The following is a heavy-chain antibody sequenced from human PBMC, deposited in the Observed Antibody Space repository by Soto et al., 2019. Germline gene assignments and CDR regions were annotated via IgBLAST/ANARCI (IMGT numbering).Heavy chain of an antibody. CDR2: ISGSGGST. CDR1: GFTFSSYA. CDR3: ARRGSGSDYDY. D-gene: IGHD1-26*01. J-gene: IGHJ4*02. V-gene: IGHV3-23*01. Sequence: EVQLLESGGGLVQPGGSLRLSCAASGFTFSSYAMRWVRQAPVKGLEWVSAISGSGGSTYYADSVKGRFTISRDNSKNTLYLQMNSLRAEDAAVDYWARRGSGSDYDYWGQGTLVTVSS.